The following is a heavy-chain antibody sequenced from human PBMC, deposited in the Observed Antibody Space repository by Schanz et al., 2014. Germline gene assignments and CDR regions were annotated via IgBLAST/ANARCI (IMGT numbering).Heavy chain of an antibody. D-gene: IGHD1-7*01. CDR3: AKEGSNWNYMGS. CDR2: ITYDGSNK. J-gene: IGHJ5*02. CDR1: GFTFSSYA. Sequence: QVQLVESGGGVVQPGRSLRLSCVASGFTFSSYAMIWVRQAPGKGLEWVAVITYDGSNKYYADSVKGRFTISRDNSKNTLYLQMNSLRGEDTAVYYCAKEGSNWNYMGSWGQGTLVTVSS. V-gene: IGHV3-30*04.